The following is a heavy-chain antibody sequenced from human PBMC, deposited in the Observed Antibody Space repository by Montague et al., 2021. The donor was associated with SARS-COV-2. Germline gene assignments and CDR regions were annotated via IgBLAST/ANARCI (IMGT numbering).Heavy chain of an antibody. D-gene: IGHD4-17*01. CDR3: ARNEAATVSTWFLDF. J-gene: IGHJ4*02. Sequence: TLSLTCTVSGASISSGTHFWNWIRHTAGKGLEWIGSIYTSGATIYNPSLKSRVTMSIDTSKNHFSLRLTSVTAADTAVYYCARNEAATVSTWFLDFWGQGTLVTVSS. V-gene: IGHV4-61*02. CDR2: IYTSGAT. CDR1: GASISSGTHF.